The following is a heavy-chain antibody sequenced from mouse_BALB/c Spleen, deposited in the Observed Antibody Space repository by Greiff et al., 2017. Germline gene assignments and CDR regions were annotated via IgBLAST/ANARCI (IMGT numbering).Heavy chain of an antibody. CDR3: VRHEGPSGAMDY. CDR1: GFTFNTYA. V-gene: IGHV10-1*02. Sequence: EVKLMESGGGLVQPKGSLKLSCAASGFTFNTYAMNWVRQAPGKGLEWVARIRSKSNNYATYYADSVKDRFTISRDDSQSMLYLQMNNLKTEDTAMYYCVRHEGPSGAMDYWGQGTSVTVSS. CDR2: IRSKSNNYAT. J-gene: IGHJ4*01. D-gene: IGHD3-1*01.